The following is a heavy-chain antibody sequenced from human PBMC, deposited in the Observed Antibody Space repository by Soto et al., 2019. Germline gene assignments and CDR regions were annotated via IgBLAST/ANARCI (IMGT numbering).Heavy chain of an antibody. J-gene: IGHJ4*02. CDR1: SGSISTYY. Sequence: QVQLQESGPGLVKASETLSLTCTVSSGSISTYYWSWIRQPAGKGLEWIGRIYTSGSTLYNPSLESRVTMSVDTSKNQFSLRLSSVTAADTAVYYCAGGAAADYFDYWGQGTLVTVSS. V-gene: IGHV4-4*07. CDR2: IYTSGST. D-gene: IGHD6-13*01. CDR3: AGGAAADYFDY.